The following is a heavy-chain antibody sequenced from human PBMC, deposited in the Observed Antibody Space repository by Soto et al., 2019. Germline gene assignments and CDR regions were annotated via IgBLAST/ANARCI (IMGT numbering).Heavy chain of an antibody. D-gene: IGHD2-21*01. CDR2: VSYNGKT. CDR1: GGFITRHD. Sequence: TLSLTCTVSGGFITRHDWSWIRQPPGKGLEWIGYVSYNGKTKYNPSLNSRVTVSLDTSKNHFSLKLTSVTAADTAVYYCATNVVWQSSKWSDPRGQGTLVTVS. J-gene: IGHJ5*02. V-gene: IGHV4-59*11. CDR3: ATNVVWQSSKWSDP.